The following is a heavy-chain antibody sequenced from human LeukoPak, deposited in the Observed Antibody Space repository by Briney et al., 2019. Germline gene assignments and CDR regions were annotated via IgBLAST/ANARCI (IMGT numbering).Heavy chain of an antibody. Sequence: GGSLRLSCAASGFTFSSYAMHWVRQAPGKGLEWVAVISYDGSNKYYADSVKGRLTISRDNSKNTLYLQMNSLRAEDTAVYYCARDSGFVVVPAAHFQHWGQGTLVTVSS. CDR1: GFTFSSYA. CDR3: ARDSGFVVVPAAHFQH. J-gene: IGHJ1*01. D-gene: IGHD2-2*01. CDR2: ISYDGSNK. V-gene: IGHV3-30-3*01.